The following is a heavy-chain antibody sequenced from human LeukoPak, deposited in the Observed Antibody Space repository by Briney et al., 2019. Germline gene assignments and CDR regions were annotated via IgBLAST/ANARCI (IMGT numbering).Heavy chain of an antibody. J-gene: IGHJ3*02. CDR2: IYNSGST. CDR1: GGSISRYY. Sequence: SETLSLTCTVSGGSISRYYWSWIRQPPGKGLEWIGYIYNSGSTNYNPSLKSRVTISVDTSKNQFSLKLSSVTAADTAVYYCARDLHAYDSPQDAFDIWGQGTMVTVSS. CDR3: ARDLHAYDSPQDAFDI. D-gene: IGHD3-22*01. V-gene: IGHV4-59*01.